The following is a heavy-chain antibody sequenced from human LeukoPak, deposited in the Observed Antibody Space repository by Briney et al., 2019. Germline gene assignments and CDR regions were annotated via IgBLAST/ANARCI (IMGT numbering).Heavy chain of an antibody. D-gene: IGHD6-13*01. Sequence: PGRSLRLSCAASGFTFSSYGMHWVRQAPGKGLEWVAVISYDGTNKYHVDSVKGRFTISRDNSNNTLYLQMNSLRAEDTAVYYCAKDFGAAADHFDYWGQGTQVTVSS. CDR3: AKDFGAAADHFDY. CDR2: ISYDGTNK. V-gene: IGHV3-30*18. CDR1: GFTFSSYG. J-gene: IGHJ4*02.